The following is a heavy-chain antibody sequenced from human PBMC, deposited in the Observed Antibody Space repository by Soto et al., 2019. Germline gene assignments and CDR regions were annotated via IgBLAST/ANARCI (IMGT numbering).Heavy chain of an antibody. CDR3: ARGAAYYDYVWGSYRYTRGPDY. CDR1: GGSISSGDYY. V-gene: IGHV4-30-4*01. Sequence: SETLSLTCTVSGGSISSGDYYWSWIRQPPGKGMEWIGYIYYSGSTYYNPSLKSRVTISVDTSKNQFSLKLSSVTAADTAVYYCARGAAYYDYVWGSYRYTRGPDYWGQGTRVTVSS. D-gene: IGHD3-16*02. CDR2: IYYSGST. J-gene: IGHJ4*02.